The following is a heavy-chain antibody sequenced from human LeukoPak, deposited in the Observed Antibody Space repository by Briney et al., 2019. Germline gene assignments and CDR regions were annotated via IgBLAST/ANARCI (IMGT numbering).Heavy chain of an antibody. J-gene: IGHJ6*02. CDR3: ARRLGTFYGMDV. Sequence: MSSETLSLTCTVSGGSTSSGGYSWSWIRQHPGKGLEWIGYIYYSGSTYYNPSLKSRVTISVDTSKNQFSLKLSSVTAADTAVYYCARRLGTFYGMDVWGQGTTVTVSS. CDR2: IYYSGST. CDR1: GGSTSSGGYS. D-gene: IGHD7-27*01. V-gene: IGHV4-31*03.